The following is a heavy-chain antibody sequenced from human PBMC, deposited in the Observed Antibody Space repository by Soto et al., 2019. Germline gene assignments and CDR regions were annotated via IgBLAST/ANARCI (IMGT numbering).Heavy chain of an antibody. J-gene: IGHJ3*02. Sequence: QLQLQESGPGLVKPSETLSLTCTVSGGSISSSSYYWGWIRQPPGKGLEWIGSIYYSGSTYYNPSLKSRVTISVDTSKNQFSLKLSSVTAADTAVYYCARGDGGNDAFVIWGQGTMVTVSS. D-gene: IGHD3-16*01. CDR2: IYYSGST. CDR3: ARGDGGNDAFVI. CDR1: GGSISSSSYY. V-gene: IGHV4-39*01.